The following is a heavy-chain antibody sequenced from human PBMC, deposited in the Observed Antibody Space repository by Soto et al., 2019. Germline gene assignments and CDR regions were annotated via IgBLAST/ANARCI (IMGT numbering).Heavy chain of an antibody. CDR3: ARTGYDRSGYFVEYYFDY. V-gene: IGHV3-30-3*01. D-gene: IGHD3-22*01. CDR1: GCTFSKYA. CDR2: ISNDGSNP. Sequence: GSLRRSCAASGCTFSKYAMHWVRQARGTGLEWVAVISNDGSNPYYADSVKGRFTISRDNSKNTLYLQMNSLREEDTAVYYCARTGYDRSGYFVEYYFDYWGQGTMVTV. J-gene: IGHJ4*02.